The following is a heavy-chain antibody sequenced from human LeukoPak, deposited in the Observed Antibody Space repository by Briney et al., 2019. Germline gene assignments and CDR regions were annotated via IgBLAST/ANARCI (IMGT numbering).Heavy chain of an antibody. CDR2: IYPGDADI. D-gene: IGHD6-13*01. CDR1: GYSFTKYW. Sequence: GESLKTSCKGSGYSFTKYWIGWVRHMPGKGLEWMGLIYPGDADIRYSPSFQGQVTISADTSISTAYLQWSSLKASDTAMYYCARRTYSSSWGVAFDIWGQGTMVTVSS. CDR3: ARRTYSSSWGVAFDI. J-gene: IGHJ3*02. V-gene: IGHV5-51*01.